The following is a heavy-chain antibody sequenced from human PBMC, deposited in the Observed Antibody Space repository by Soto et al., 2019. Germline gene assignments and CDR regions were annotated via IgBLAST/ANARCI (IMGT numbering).Heavy chain of an antibody. D-gene: IGHD3-10*01. CDR1: GYTFSAYD. CDR3: ARAGAAPYYYYGLDV. Sequence: ASVKVSCKTSGYTFSAYDIYWVRQAPGQGLEWKGWIRAYNGDTNFVQKFQTRVTMTTYKSTDTAYMYLRSLISDDTSIYYCARAGAAPYYYYGLDVWGQGTTVTVSS. CDR2: IRAYNGDT. J-gene: IGHJ6*02. V-gene: IGHV1-18*01.